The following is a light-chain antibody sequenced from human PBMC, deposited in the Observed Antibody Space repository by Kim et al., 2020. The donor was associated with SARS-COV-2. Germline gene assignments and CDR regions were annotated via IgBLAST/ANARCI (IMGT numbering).Light chain of an antibody. CDR2: AAS. V-gene: IGKV1-12*01. CDR1: QDVRNW. Sequence: SASVGDRVSITCRASQDVRNWLAWYQQKPGKAPNLLVYAASTLQGGVPSRFSGSGSGTEFTLTISSLQPEDLGTYYCQQANSFPYTVGQGTKLEI. CDR3: QQANSFPYT. J-gene: IGKJ2*01.